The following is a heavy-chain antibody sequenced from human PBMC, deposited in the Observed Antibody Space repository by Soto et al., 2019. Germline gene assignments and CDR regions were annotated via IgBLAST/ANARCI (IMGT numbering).Heavy chain of an antibody. Sequence: SETLSLTCTVSGGSISSGDYYWSWIRQPPGKGLEWIGYIYYSGSTYYNPSLKSRVTISVDTSKNQFSLKLSSVTAADTAVYYCARDLTYNWFDPWGQGTLVTVSS. CDR3: ARDLTYNWFDP. CDR1: GGSISSGDYY. CDR2: IYYSGST. J-gene: IGHJ5*02. V-gene: IGHV4-30-4*01.